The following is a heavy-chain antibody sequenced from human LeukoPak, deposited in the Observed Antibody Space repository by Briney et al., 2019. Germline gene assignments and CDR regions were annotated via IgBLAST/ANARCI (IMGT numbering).Heavy chain of an antibody. CDR2: ISSSSSYI. CDR3: ARQTGSGLFILP. D-gene: IGHD3/OR15-3a*01. J-gene: IGHJ4*02. V-gene: IGHV3-21*01. Sequence: GGSLRLSCAASGFMFSSYGMSWVRQAPWKGLEWVSFISSSSSYIYYADSVKGRLTISRDNAKNSLYLQMNSLRAEDTAVYYCARQTGSGLFILPGGQGTLVTVSS. CDR1: GFMFSSYG.